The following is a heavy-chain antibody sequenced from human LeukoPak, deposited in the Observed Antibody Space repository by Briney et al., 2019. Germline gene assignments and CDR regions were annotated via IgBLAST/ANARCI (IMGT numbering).Heavy chain of an antibody. Sequence: HPGGSLRLSCAASGFTVGSNYMSWVRQAPGKGLEWVSVIYSGGSTYYADSVKGRFTISRDNSKNTLYLQMNSLRAEDTAVYYCAGGVAGLLPYYFDYWGQGTLVTVSS. CDR1: GFTVGSNY. D-gene: IGHD3-22*01. CDR2: IYSGGST. J-gene: IGHJ4*02. V-gene: IGHV3-53*01. CDR3: AGGVAGLLPYYFDY.